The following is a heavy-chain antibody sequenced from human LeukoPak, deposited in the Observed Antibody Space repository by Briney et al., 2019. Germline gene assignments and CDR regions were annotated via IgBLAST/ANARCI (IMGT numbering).Heavy chain of an antibody. D-gene: IGHD3-10*02. V-gene: IGHV3-21*01. CDR3: AELGITMIGGV. J-gene: IGHJ6*04. CDR2: IGGSSSSYI. Sequence: PGGSLRLSCAASGFTFSDFTMNWVRQAPGKGLEWVSCIGGSSSSYIYYSDSVRGRFTISRDNAKNSLHLQMNSLRAEDTAVYYCAELGITMIGGVWGKGTTVTISS. CDR1: GFTFSDFT.